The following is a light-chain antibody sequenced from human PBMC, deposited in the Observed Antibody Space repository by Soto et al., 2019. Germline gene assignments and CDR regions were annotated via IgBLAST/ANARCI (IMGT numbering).Light chain of an antibody. CDR3: QQSYSTPYT. CDR1: ESISTY. CDR2: AAS. J-gene: IGKJ2*01. Sequence: DLQMTQSPSSLSAYVGDRVTIPCRASESISTYLNWYQQKPGKAPNLLIYAASSLQSGVPSRFSGSKSGTNFTLTISSLQPEDFATYYCQQSYSTPYTFGQGTKVEIE. V-gene: IGKV1-39*01.